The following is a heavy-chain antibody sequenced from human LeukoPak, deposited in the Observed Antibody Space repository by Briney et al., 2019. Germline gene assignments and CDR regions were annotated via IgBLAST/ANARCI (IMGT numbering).Heavy chain of an antibody. V-gene: IGHV5-51*01. J-gene: IGHJ4*02. Sequence: GESLKISCKGSGYNFTNYWIGWVRQMPGKGLEWGGIIYPGDSDVRYSPSFQGQVTISADKSINTAYLQRSSLKASDTAIYYCARGGSHFEYWGQGTLVTVSS. CDR3: ARGGSHFEY. CDR1: GYNFTNYW. D-gene: IGHD3-16*01. CDR2: IYPGDSDV.